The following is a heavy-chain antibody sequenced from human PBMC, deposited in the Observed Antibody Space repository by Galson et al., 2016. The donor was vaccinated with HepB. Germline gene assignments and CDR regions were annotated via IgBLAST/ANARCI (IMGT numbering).Heavy chain of an antibody. J-gene: IGHJ4*02. CDR1: GFSFSISG. D-gene: IGHD3-16*01. V-gene: IGHV3-23*01. Sequence: SLRLSCAASGFSFSISGMSWFRQTPGRGLQWISGITGSGDATHYADSVKGRFIISRDNSKNTLYLFMNDLRAGDTAVYYCGKHGGFDYWGQGALVTVSS. CDR3: GKHGGFDY. CDR2: ITGSGDAT.